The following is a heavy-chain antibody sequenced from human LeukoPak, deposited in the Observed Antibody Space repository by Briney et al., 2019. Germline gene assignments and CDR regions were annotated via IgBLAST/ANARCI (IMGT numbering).Heavy chain of an antibody. Sequence: SETLSLTCTVSGGSISSDYWCWIRHRPGKGLGWMVNLYYSGGTNYNHSPTSRATISVDTSKNQFSLKLRSVTAADTAVYYCAREYSSGWGSTPHTPKYNWFDTWGQGTLVTVSS. CDR1: GGSISSDY. CDR3: AREYSSGWGSTPHTPKYNWFDT. J-gene: IGHJ5*02. D-gene: IGHD6-19*01. V-gene: IGHV4-59*01. CDR2: LYYSGGT.